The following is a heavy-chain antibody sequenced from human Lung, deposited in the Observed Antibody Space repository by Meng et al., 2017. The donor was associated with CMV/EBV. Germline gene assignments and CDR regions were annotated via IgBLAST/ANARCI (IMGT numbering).Heavy chain of an antibody. J-gene: IGHJ6*02. Sequence: SXAASGFTVSSNYMSWVRQAPGKGLEWVAVISYDGSNKYYADSVKGRFTISRDNSKNTLYLQMNSLRAEDTAVYYCARELRFLEWLLPTSYYYYGMDVWXQGTXVTVAS. V-gene: IGHV3-30-3*01. CDR2: ISYDGSNK. CDR1: GFTVSSNY. D-gene: IGHD3-3*01. CDR3: ARELRFLEWLLPTSYYYYGMDV.